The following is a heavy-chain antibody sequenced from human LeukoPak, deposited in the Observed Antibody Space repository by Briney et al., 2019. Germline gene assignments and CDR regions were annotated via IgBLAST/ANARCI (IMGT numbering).Heavy chain of an antibody. CDR2: INPSGTT. D-gene: IGHD2-15*01. V-gene: IGHV1-46*01. CDR3: ARVVAATLSN. CDR1: GYTFTIYE. J-gene: IGHJ4*02. Sequence: ASVKVSCKAFGYTFTIYEIHWVRQAPGQGLEWMGIINPSGTTYYAQNFQGRVTMTRDMSTSTVYMDLSSLRSEDTAVYYCARVVAATLSNWGQGTLVTVSS.